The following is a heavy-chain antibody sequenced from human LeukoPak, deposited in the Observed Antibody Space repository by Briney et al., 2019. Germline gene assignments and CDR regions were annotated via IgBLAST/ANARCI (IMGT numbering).Heavy chain of an antibody. D-gene: IGHD3-10*01. J-gene: IGHJ3*02. V-gene: IGHV4-59*08. CDR3: ASLYDPEQYGSGSYGAFDI. Sequence: SETLSLTCTVSGGSISSYYWSWIRQPPGKGLEWIGYIYYSGSTNYNPSLKSRVTISVDTSKNQFSLKLSSVTAADTAVYYCASLYDPEQYGSGSYGAFDIWGQGTMVTVSS. CDR2: IYYSGST. CDR1: GGSISSYY.